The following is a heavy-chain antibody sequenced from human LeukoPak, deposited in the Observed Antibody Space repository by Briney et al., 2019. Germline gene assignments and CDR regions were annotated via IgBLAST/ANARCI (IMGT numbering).Heavy chain of an antibody. J-gene: IGHJ3*02. D-gene: IGHD2-2*01. CDR2: ITGSSGYI. CDR3: ARGGPYCSSTNCHDTFDI. CDR1: GFTFSSSS. Sequence: PGGSLRLSCAASGFTFSSSSMDWVRQTPGKGLEWVSSITGSSGYIYYADSVKGRFTISRDNAKNSLYLHMNSLRAEDTAVYYCARGGPYCSSTNCHDTFDIWGQGTMVTVSS. V-gene: IGHV3-21*01.